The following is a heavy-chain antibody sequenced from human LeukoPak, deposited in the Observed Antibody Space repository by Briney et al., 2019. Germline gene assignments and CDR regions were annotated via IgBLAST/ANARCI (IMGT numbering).Heavy chain of an antibody. D-gene: IGHD3-16*02. Sequence: SETLSLTCTVSGGSISSSSYYWGWIRQHPGKGLEWIGYISYSGSTYYNPSLKSRLTISVDRSKNQFSLRLSSVTAADTAVYYCATSPAGLSDFDYWGQGTLVTVSS. V-gene: IGHV4-31*03. CDR2: ISYSGST. CDR3: ATSPAGLSDFDY. J-gene: IGHJ4*02. CDR1: GGSISSSSYY.